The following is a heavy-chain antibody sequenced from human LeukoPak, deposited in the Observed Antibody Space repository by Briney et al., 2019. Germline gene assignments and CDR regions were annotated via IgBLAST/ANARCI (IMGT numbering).Heavy chain of an antibody. CDR3: ARFSRITWGDWGDALDL. CDR2: IDDGGNT. D-gene: IGHD2-21*02. V-gene: IGHV4-34*01. J-gene: IGHJ3*01. Sequence: SETLSLMCSVYGGSFSDYFWSWIRQPPGKGLEWIGEIDDGGNTNYNPSLMSRVIVSMEKSKKQFSLVMRSMTAADTAVYYCARFSRITWGDWGDALDLWTQGATVIVSS. CDR1: GGSFSDYF.